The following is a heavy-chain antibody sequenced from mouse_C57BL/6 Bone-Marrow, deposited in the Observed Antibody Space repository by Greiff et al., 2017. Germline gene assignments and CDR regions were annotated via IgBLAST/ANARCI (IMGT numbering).Heavy chain of an antibody. CDR1: GFSLTSYG. CDR2: IWSGGST. D-gene: IGHD2-5*01. J-gene: IGHJ3*01. Sequence: QVQLKESGPGLVQPSQSLSITCTVSGFSLTSYGVHWVRQSPGKGLEWLGVIWSGGSTDYNAAFISRLSISKDNSTSQVFFKMNSLQADDTAIYYCARSNYRFAYWGQGTLVTVSA. V-gene: IGHV2-2*01. CDR3: ARSNYRFAY.